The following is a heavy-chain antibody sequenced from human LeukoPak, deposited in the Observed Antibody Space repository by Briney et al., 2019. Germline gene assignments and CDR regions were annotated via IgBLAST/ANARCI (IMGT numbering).Heavy chain of an antibody. D-gene: IGHD6-6*01. CDR2: IFPGDSDT. CDR3: ARVRHSTASGVDY. J-gene: IGHJ4*02. CDR1: GYSFTTYG. V-gene: IGHV5-51*01. Sequence: GESLKISCKGSGYSFTTYGIGWVRQMPGKGLECMGIIFPGDSDTRYSPSFQGHITISADKSISTAYVQWNSLKASDTAMYYCARVRHSTASGVDYWGQGTLVTVSS.